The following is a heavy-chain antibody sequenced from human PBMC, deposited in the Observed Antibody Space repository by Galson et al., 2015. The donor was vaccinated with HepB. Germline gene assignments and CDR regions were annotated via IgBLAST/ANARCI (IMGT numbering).Heavy chain of an antibody. Sequence: SVKVSCKASGYKFTSYYMHWVRQAPGQGLEWMGIINPSGGSTDYAQKFRGRLTMTRDTSASTAYMELSSLRSEDTAVYYCARGQNYYGSGSQRWFDPWGQGTLVTVSS. D-gene: IGHD3-10*01. CDR3: ARGQNYYGSGSQRWFDP. CDR1: GYKFTSYY. V-gene: IGHV1-46*01. CDR2: INPSGGST. J-gene: IGHJ5*02.